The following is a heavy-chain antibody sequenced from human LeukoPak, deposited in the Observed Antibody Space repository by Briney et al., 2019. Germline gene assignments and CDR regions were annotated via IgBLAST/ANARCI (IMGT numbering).Heavy chain of an antibody. CDR1: GLRFSSFV. Sequence: GRSLTLSRPASGLRFSSFVLHWVRQAPGKGREWVSGITGSGGSTYYADSVKGRINISRDNSKNTLYLQMNTLRAEDTAVYFCVKAAGSGWHTPFDNWGQGTLVTVSS. D-gene: IGHD6-19*01. V-gene: IGHV3-23*01. CDR2: ITGSGGST. J-gene: IGHJ4*02. CDR3: VKAAGSGWHTPFDN.